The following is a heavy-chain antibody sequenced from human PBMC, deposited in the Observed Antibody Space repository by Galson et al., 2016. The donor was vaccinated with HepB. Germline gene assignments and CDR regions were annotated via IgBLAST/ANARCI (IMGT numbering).Heavy chain of an antibody. CDR2: IGSRGDT. CDR1: GFTLSNYD. V-gene: IGHV3-13*01. Sequence: SLRLSCATSGFTLSNYDMHWVRQPIGKGLEWVSGIGSRGDTYYPDSVKGRFTISRENAQNSFYLQLNSLRAEDTAVYYCARGRRSYGMDVWGQGTTVTV. CDR3: ARGRRSYGMDV. J-gene: IGHJ6*02.